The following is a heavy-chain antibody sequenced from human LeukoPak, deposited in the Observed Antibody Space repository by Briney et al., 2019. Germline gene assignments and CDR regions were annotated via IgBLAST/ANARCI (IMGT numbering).Heavy chain of an antibody. CDR3: AILKKYSSGWYGAFDI. D-gene: IGHD6-19*01. Sequence: ASVKVSCKASGYTFTGYYMHWVRQAPGQGLEGMGGINPNSGGTNYAQKFQGRVTMTRDTSISTAYMELSRLRSDDTAVYYCAILKKYSSGWYGAFDIWGQGTMVTVSS. V-gene: IGHV1-2*02. CDR2: INPNSGGT. CDR1: GYTFTGYY. J-gene: IGHJ3*02.